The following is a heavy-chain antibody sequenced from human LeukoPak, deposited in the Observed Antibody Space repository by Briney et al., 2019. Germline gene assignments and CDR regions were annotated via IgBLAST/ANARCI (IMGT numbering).Heavy chain of an antibody. V-gene: IGHV1-46*01. CDR2: INPSGGST. D-gene: IGHD6-13*01. CDR3: AREGTSIAAAGTDVDY. Sequence: ASVKVSCKASGYTFTTYYIHWVRQAPGQGLEWMGFINPSGGSTSYAQKFQGRVTMTRDTSTSTVYMELSSLRSEDTAVYYCAREGTSIAAAGTDVDYWGQGTLVTVSS. CDR1: GYTFTTYY. J-gene: IGHJ4*02.